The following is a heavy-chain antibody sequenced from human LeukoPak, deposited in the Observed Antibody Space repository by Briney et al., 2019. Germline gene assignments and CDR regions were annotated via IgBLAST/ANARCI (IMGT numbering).Heavy chain of an antibody. V-gene: IGHV1-46*01. CDR3: ARDQEGFDY. Sequence: GASVKVSCKASGYTFTSNYIHWVRQAPGQGLEWMGVIYPRDGSTSYAQKFQGRVTVTGDTSTSTVHMELSGLRSEDTAVYYCARDQEGFDYWGQGTLVTVSS. CDR1: GYTFTSNY. CDR2: IYPRDGST. J-gene: IGHJ4*02.